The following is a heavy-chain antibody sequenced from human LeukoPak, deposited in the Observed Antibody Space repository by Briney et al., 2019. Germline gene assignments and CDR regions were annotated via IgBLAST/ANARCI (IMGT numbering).Heavy chain of an antibody. J-gene: IGHJ4*02. CDR2: ITSSSSTI. D-gene: IGHD1-1*01. V-gene: IGHV3-48*04. CDR3: ARSAAGTYY. CDR1: GFTFSSYS. Sequence: GGSLRLSCAASGFTFSSYSMNWVRQAPGKGLQWVSYITSSSSTIYYADSVKGRFTISRDNAKNSLYLQMNSLRAEDTAVYYCARSAAGTYYWGQGTLVTVSS.